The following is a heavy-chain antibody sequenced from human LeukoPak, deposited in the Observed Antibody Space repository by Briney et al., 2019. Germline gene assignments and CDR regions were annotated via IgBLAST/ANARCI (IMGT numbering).Heavy chain of an antibody. CDR2: IYYSGST. CDR3: ARTLWSGYSWDY. D-gene: IGHD3-3*01. Sequence: SETLSLTCTVSGDSISSYYWSWIRQSPGKGLEWIGYIYYSGSTYYNPSLKSRVTISVDTSKNQFSLKLSSVTAADTAVYYCARTLWSGYSWDYWGQGTLVTVSS. CDR1: GDSISSYY. V-gene: IGHV4-59*12. J-gene: IGHJ4*02.